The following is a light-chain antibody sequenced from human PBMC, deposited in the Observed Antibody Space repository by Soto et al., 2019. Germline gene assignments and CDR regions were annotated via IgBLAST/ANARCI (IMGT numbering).Light chain of an antibody. J-gene: IGKJ1*01. Sequence: EIQVTKCPFTLSASAGDRVTITCGASQSISTWLAWYQQKPGKAPKLLIYGASSLASGVPSRFSGSGSGTEFTLTISSLQPDDFATYYCQQHNGYSESMFGQGTKVDIK. CDR3: QQHNGYSESM. CDR2: GAS. V-gene: IGKV1-5*01. CDR1: QSISTW.